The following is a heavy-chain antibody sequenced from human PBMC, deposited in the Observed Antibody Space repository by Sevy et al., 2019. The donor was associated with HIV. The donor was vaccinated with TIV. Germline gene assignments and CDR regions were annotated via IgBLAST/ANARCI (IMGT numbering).Heavy chain of an antibody. CDR1: GYTFTTYG. D-gene: IGHD3-22*01. CDR3: ARTYHDNKGGRFDP. CDR2: ISSYNGNT. J-gene: IGHJ5*02. Sequence: ASVKVSCKTSGYTFTTYGISWVRQAPGQGLEWMGWISSYNGNTNYPQKFQDRVTMTTDTSTRTAYMELRSLRSDDTAVYYCARTYHDNKGGRFDPWGQGPLVTVSS. V-gene: IGHV1-18*01.